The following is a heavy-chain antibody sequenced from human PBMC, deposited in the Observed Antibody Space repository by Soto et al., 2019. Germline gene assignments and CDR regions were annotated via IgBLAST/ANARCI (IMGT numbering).Heavy chain of an antibody. D-gene: IGHD3-3*01. V-gene: IGHV3-23*01. CDR1: GLSFSNYA. J-gene: IGHJ4*02. Sequence: EVQLLESGGGLVQSGGSLRLSCAASGLSFSNYAMSWVRQAPGKGLEWVSGISASGSNTYYTDSVKGRFTISRDNSKNTLYLQMNNLRVEDKAVYYCADGGEWSFNFEYWGQGTLVTVSS. CDR3: ADGGEWSFNFEY. CDR2: ISASGSNT.